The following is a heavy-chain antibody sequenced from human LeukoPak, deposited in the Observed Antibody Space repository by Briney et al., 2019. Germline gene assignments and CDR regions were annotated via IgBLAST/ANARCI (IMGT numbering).Heavy chain of an antibody. CDR1: GYTFTSYY. V-gene: IGHV1-46*01. CDR2: INPSGGST. D-gene: IGHD5-12*01. CDR3: ARARRDSGSTYYFDY. Sequence: GASVKVSCKASGYTFTSYYMHWVRQAPGQGLEWMGIINPSGGSTSYAQKFQGRVTMTRDTSKNQFSLKLSSVTAADTAVYYCARARRDSGSTYYFDYWGQGTLVTVSS. J-gene: IGHJ4*02.